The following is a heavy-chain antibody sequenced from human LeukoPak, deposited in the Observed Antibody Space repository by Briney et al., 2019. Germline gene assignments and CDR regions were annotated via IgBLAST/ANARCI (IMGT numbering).Heavy chain of an antibody. Sequence: ASVKVSCKASGYTFTCYYMHWVRQAPGQGPEWMGWINPNSGGTNYAQKFQGRVTMTRDTSISTAYMELSRLRSDDTAVYYCARSVATVTIDYWGQGTLVTVSS. CDR3: ARSVATVTIDY. CDR2: INPNSGGT. J-gene: IGHJ4*02. D-gene: IGHD4-17*01. CDR1: GYTFTCYY. V-gene: IGHV1-2*02.